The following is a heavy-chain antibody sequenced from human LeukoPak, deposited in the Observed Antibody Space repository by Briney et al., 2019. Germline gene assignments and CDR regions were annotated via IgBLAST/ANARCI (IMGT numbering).Heavy chain of an antibody. CDR2: IKSKTDGGTT. CDR3: TTESWLEAGDFWSGLTLESPYYYYYMDV. V-gene: IGHV3-15*01. D-gene: IGHD3-3*01. Sequence: PGGSLRLSCAASGFTFSNAWMSWVRQAPGKGLEWVGRIKSKTDGGTTDYAAPVKGRFTISRDDSKNTLYLQMNSLKTEDTAVYYCTTESWLEAGDFWSGLTLESPYYYYYMDVWGKGTTVTVSS. CDR1: GFTFSNAW. J-gene: IGHJ6*03.